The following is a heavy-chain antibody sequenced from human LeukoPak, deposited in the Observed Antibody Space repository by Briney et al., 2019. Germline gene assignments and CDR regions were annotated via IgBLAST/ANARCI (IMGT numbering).Heavy chain of an antibody. CDR2: ISGGST. CDR3: AKVAATILDY. CDR1: GFTFSSYA. J-gene: IGHJ4*02. V-gene: IGHV3-23*01. Sequence: PGGSLRLSCAASGFTFSSYAMSWVRQAPGKGLEWVSAISGGSTYYADSVKGRFTISRDNSKNTLYLQMNSLRAEDTAVYYCAKVAATILDYWGQGTLVTVSS. D-gene: IGHD6-13*01.